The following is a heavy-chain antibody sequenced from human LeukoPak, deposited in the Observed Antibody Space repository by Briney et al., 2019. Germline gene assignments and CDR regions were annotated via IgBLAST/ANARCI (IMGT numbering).Heavy chain of an antibody. CDR3: ASQGGVKDDCSSTSCYAFNPEYYFDY. V-gene: IGHV1-69*05. CDR1: GGTFSSYA. Sequence: SVKVSCKASGGTFSSYAISWVRQAPGHGLEWMGRIIPIFGTANYAQKFQGRVTITTDESTSTAYVELSSLRSEDTAVYYCASQGGVKDDCSSTSCYAFNPEYYFDYWGQGTLATVSS. CDR2: IIPIFGTA. D-gene: IGHD2-2*01. J-gene: IGHJ4*02.